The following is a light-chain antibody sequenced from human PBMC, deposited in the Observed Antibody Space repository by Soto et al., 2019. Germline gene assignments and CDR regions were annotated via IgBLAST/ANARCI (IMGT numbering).Light chain of an antibody. V-gene: IGKV1-17*02. J-gene: IGKJ1*01. CDR1: QAIRND. CDR2: AAS. Sequence: DLQMTQSPSSLSASVGDRVTITCRASQAIRNDLGWYQHKPGKAPKRLIYAASSLQSGVPSRFSGSGSGTEFTLTITNLQPEDFTTYYCLQHNSYPWTFGQGTKVEIK. CDR3: LQHNSYPWT.